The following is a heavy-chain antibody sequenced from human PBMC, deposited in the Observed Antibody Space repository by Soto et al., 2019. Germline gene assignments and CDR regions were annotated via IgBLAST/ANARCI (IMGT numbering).Heavy chain of an antibody. CDR3: ARERGGYGLFDS. Sequence: LSLTCTFSVVSISNAAYSCSWIRQPPWKGLEWIGYIYPSGMPFYNPSLRSRVTISIDRSNDQFSLNLKSVTAADTAVYYCARERGGYGLFDSWGQGTLVTVSS. J-gene: IGHJ4*02. V-gene: IGHV4-30-2*01. D-gene: IGHD5-18*01. CDR2: IYPSGMP. CDR1: VVSISNAAYS.